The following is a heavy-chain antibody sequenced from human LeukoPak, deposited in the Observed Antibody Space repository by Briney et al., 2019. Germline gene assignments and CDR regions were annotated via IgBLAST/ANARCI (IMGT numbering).Heavy chain of an antibody. CDR1: GGSITSSSNY. CDR3: ARVDSSGYHSDY. Sequence: SETLSLTCTVSGGSITSSSNYWGWIRHPPGKGLEWIGSIYYSGSTYYNPSLKSRVTISVDTSKNQFSLKLSSVTAADTAVYYCARVDSSGYHSDYWGQGTLVTVSS. CDR2: IYYSGST. V-gene: IGHV4-39*07. J-gene: IGHJ4*02. D-gene: IGHD3-22*01.